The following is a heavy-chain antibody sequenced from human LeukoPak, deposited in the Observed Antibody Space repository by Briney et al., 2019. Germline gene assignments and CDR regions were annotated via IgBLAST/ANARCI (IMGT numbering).Heavy chain of an antibody. D-gene: IGHD5-12*01. V-gene: IGHV4-39*01. J-gene: IGHJ4*02. Sequence: SETLSLTCTVSGGSINSSPYYWGWIRQPPGRGLEWIGNVYYSGTTYYNPSLKSRVTISVDTSKNQFSLELSSVTAADTAVYYCARRPVATITFDYWGQGTLVTVSS. CDR3: ARRPVATITFDY. CDR2: VYYSGTT. CDR1: GGSINSSPYY.